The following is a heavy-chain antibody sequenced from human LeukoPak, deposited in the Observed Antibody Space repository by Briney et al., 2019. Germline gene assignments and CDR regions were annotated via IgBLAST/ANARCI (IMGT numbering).Heavy chain of an antibody. Sequence: SETLSLTCTVSGDSISSYFWSWIRQSPGKGLEWIGYTHYSGSTSYNPSLTSRVTISLGTSKNQFYLKLSSVTASDTAFYYCARDQRRDYGDYFDNWGQGTQATVSS. J-gene: IGHJ4*02. D-gene: IGHD3-16*01. CDR1: GDSISSYF. CDR3: ARDQRRDYGDYFDN. V-gene: IGHV4-59*01. CDR2: THYSGST.